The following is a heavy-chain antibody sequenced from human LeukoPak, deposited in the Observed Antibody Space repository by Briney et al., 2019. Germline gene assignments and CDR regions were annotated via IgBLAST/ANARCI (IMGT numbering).Heavy chain of an antibody. J-gene: IGHJ2*01. Sequence: SETLSLTCTVSGXSISSSSYYWGWIRQPPGRGLEWIGSIYYSGSTYYNPSLKSRVTISVDTSKNQFSLKLSSVTAADTAVYYCARDGNPWNLDVWGRGTLVTVSS. V-gene: IGHV4-39*07. CDR3: ARDGNPWNLDV. D-gene: IGHD1-14*01. CDR2: IYYSGST. CDR1: GXSISSSSYY.